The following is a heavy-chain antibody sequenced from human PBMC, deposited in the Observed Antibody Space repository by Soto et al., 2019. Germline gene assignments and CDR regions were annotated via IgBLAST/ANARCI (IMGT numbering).Heavy chain of an antibody. V-gene: IGHV5-10-1*04. CDR3: ARHQAGSGNANFDF. CDR2: IDPSNSYV. J-gene: IGHJ4*02. Sequence: ESLKISCQAFEYSFSIFWISWVRHLPGKGLEWMGRIDPSNSYVAYSPSFQGQVTISVDRSARTAFLHWSGLKASDSATYYCARHQAGSGNANFDFWGQGSQVTVSS. CDR1: EYSFSIFW. D-gene: IGHD3-10*01.